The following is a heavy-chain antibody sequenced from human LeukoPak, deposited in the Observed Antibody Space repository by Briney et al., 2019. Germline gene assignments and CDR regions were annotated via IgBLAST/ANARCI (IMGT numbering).Heavy chain of an antibody. CDR3: TREYYYHSSGFDY. Sequence: GGSLRLSCTASGFTFGDYAMSWFRQAPGKGLQWVGYIRSKAYGATTEYAAPVKGRFTISRDDSKSIAYLQMNSLKTEDTAVYYCTREYYYHSSGFDYWGQGTLVTVSS. V-gene: IGHV3-49*03. CDR2: IRSKAYGATT. J-gene: IGHJ4*02. CDR1: GFTFGDYA. D-gene: IGHD3-22*01.